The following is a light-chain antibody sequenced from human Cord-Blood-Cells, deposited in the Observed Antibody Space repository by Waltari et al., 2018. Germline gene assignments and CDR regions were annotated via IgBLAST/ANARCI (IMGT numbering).Light chain of an antibody. CDR3: RQRYSTPLT. J-gene: IGKJ1*01. CDR2: AAS. V-gene: IGKV1-39*01. CDR1: HSIISY. Sequence: DIQMTQSPSPLSAPVGDTVTITCRAGHSIISYLNWYHQKPGEAPKLLIYAASSLQSGVPSRFSGSGSGTDFTLIISSMQPEDFATYYCRQRYSTPLTFGQGTKVEIK.